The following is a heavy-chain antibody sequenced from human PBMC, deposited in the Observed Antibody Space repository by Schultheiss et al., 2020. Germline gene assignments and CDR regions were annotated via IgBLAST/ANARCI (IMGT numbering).Heavy chain of an antibody. D-gene: IGHD4-23*01. CDR3: ARADYGGNSGSDY. CDR2: IYYSGST. J-gene: IGHJ4*02. Sequence: SETLSLTCTVSGGSISSGGYYWGWIRQPPGKGLEWIGYIYYSGSTNYNPSLKSRVTISVDTSKNQFSLKLSSVTAADTAVYYCARADYGGNSGSDYWGQGTLVTVSS. CDR1: GGSISSGGYY. V-gene: IGHV4-39*01.